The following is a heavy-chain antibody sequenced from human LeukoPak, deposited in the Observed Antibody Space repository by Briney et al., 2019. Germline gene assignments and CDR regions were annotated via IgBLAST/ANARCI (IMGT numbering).Heavy chain of an antibody. V-gene: IGHV3-30*18. CDR3: AKEAGLTYFEY. D-gene: IGHD6-19*01. CDR1: GFTFSSYG. CDR2: ISYDGSNK. J-gene: IGHJ4*02. Sequence: PGGSLRLSCAASGFTFSSYGMHWVRQAPGKGLEWVAVISYDGSNKYYADSVKGRFTISRDNSKNTLYLQMNSLRAEDTAVYYRAKEAGLTYFEYWGQGTLVTVSP.